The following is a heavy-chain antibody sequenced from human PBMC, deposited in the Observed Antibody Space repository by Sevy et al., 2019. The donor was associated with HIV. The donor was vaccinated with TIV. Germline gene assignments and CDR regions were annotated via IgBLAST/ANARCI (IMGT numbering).Heavy chain of an antibody. Sequence: GGSLRLSCAASGFTFSSYWMSWVRQAPGKGLEWVANIKQDGSEKYYVYSVKGRFTISRDNAKNSLYLQMNSLRAEDTAVYYCARADIVVVVAASHFDYGMDVWGQGTTVTVSS. CDR1: GFTFSSYW. V-gene: IGHV3-7*04. D-gene: IGHD2-15*01. CDR2: IKQDGSEK. J-gene: IGHJ6*02. CDR3: ARADIVVVVAASHFDYGMDV.